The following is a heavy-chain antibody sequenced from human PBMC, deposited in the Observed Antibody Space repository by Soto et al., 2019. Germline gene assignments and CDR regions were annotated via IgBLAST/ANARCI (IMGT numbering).Heavy chain of an antibody. CDR2: IYYSGST. D-gene: IGHD3-9*01. CDR1: GGSISSSSYY. V-gene: IGHV4-39*01. Sequence: QLQLQESGPGLVKPSETLSLTCTVSGGSISSSSYYWGWIRQPPGKGLEWIGSIYYSGSTYYNPSLKSRVTISVDTSKNQFSLKLSSVTAADTAVYYCARRGPILRYFDWSDSRDPFDYWGQGTLVTVSS. J-gene: IGHJ4*02. CDR3: ARRGPILRYFDWSDSRDPFDY.